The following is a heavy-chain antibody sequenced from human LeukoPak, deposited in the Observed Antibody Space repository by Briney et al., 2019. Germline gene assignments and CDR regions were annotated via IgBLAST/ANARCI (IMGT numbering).Heavy chain of an antibody. J-gene: IGHJ4*02. CDR2: IYTSGST. D-gene: IGHD3-3*01. CDR1: GGSISSYY. CDR3: TSPIFSSIPSRPVDY. V-gene: IGHV4-4*07. Sequence: SETLSLTCTVSGGSISSYYWSWIRQPAGKGLEWIGRIYTSGSTNYNPSLKSRVTMSVDTSKNQFSLKLSSVTAADTAVYYCTSPIFSSIPSRPVDYWGQGTLVTVSS.